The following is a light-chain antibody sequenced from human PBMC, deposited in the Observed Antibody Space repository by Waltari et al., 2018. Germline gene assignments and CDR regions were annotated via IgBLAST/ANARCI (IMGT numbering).Light chain of an antibody. Sequence: EIVLTQSPATLSLSPGERATLSCRASQSVNTFLAWYQQTPGQAPRLLIYDASNRATGIPARFSGSGSGTDFTLTISSLEPEDFAVYYCQQRYNWPPLTFGGGTKVEIK. J-gene: IGKJ4*01. CDR1: QSVNTF. V-gene: IGKV3-11*01. CDR2: DAS. CDR3: QQRYNWPPLT.